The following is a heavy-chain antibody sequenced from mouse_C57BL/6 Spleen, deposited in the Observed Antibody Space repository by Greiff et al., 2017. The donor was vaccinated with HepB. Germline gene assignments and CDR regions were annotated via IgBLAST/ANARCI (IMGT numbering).Heavy chain of an antibody. Sequence: VHVKQSVAELVRPGASVKLSCTASGFNIKNTYMHWVKQRPEQGLEWIGRIDPANGNTKYAPKFQGKATITADTSSNTAYLQLSSLTSEDTAIYYCAREGRLRRGLNWYFDVWGTGTTVTVSS. CDR1: GFNIKNTY. CDR2: IDPANGNT. J-gene: IGHJ1*03. D-gene: IGHD2-4*01. V-gene: IGHV14-3*01. CDR3: AREGRLRRGLNWYFDV.